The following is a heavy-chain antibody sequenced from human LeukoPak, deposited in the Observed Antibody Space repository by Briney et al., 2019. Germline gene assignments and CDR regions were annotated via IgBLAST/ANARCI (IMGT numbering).Heavy chain of an antibody. D-gene: IGHD5-24*01. Sequence: PSETLSLTCTVSGGSISSYYWSWIRQPPGKGLEWIGYIYYSGSTNYNPSLKSRVTISVDTSKNQLSLKLSSVTAADTAVYYCARGYIPYYFDHWGQGTLVTVSS. CDR3: ARGYIPYYFDH. J-gene: IGHJ4*02. CDR1: GGSISSYY. V-gene: IGHV4-59*01. CDR2: IYYSGST.